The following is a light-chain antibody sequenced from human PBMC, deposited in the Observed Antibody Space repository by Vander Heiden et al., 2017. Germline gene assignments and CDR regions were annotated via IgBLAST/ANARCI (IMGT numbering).Light chain of an antibody. Sequence: QSMLTQPPSESGTPGQRVTVSCSGSISDIENNTVNCYKPFPGTAPKLLIYSNNQRPSGVPDRCSCSKSGPSASLAISGLQSEDEADYYCATWDDSLNGPVFGGGTKLTVL. CDR1: ISDIENNT. J-gene: IGLJ2*01. CDR2: SNN. CDR3: ATWDDSLNGPV. V-gene: IGLV1-44*01.